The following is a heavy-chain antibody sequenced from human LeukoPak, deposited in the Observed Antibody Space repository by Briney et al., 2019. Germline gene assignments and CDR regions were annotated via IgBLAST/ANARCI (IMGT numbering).Heavy chain of an antibody. CDR2: IRYDGSNK. CDR3: ARLAAAGTEFDY. D-gene: IGHD6-13*01. Sequence: GGSLRLSCAASGFTFSNSGMHWVRQAPGRGLEWVAFIRYDGSNKYYADSVKGRFTISRDNAKNSLYLQMNSLRDEDTAVYYCARLAAAGTEFDYWGQGTLVTVSS. V-gene: IGHV3-30*02. J-gene: IGHJ4*02. CDR1: GFTFSNSG.